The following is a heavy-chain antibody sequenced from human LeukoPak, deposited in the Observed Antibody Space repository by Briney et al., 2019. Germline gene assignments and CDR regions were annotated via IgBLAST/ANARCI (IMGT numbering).Heavy chain of an antibody. D-gene: IGHD1-1*01. CDR3: VGIGGTTWAGGYNWFDP. J-gene: IGHJ5*02. CDR2: ISTTSIIV. Sequence: NPGGSLRLSRAASRLTFTDYFMGWIRQAPGKGLEWVAHISTTSIIVDYADSVKGRFTISRDNAENSLYLQMSSLRVEDTAVYYCVGIGGTTWAGGYNWFDPWGQGTLVTVSS. V-gene: IGHV3-11*01. CDR1: RLTFTDYF.